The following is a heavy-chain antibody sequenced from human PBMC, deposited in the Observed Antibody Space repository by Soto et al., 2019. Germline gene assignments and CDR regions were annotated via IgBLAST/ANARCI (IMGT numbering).Heavy chain of an antibody. V-gene: IGHV3-21*01. CDR2: ISSSSGYI. J-gene: IGHJ3*02. CDR3: ARDGDYVWGSYRWSDAFDI. D-gene: IGHD3-16*02. Sequence: GGSLRLSCAASGFTFSSYSMNWVRQAPGKGLEWVSSISSSSGYIYYADSVKGRFTISRDNAKNSLYLQMNSLRAEDTAVYYCARDGDYVWGSYRWSDAFDIWGQGTMVTVSS. CDR1: GFTFSSYS.